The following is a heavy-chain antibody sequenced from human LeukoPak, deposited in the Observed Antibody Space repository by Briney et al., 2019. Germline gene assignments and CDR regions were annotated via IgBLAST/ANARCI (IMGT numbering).Heavy chain of an antibody. V-gene: IGHV4-39*01. D-gene: IGHD2-2*01. CDR3: ASPYCSSTSCYGYYGMDV. Sequence: SETLSLTCTVSGGSISSSSYYWGWIRQPPGKGLEWIGSIYYSGSTYYNPPLKSRVTISVDTSKNQFSLKLSSVTAADTAVYYCASPYCSSTSCYGYYGMDVWGQGTTVTVSS. CDR2: IYYSGST. J-gene: IGHJ6*02. CDR1: GGSISSSSYY.